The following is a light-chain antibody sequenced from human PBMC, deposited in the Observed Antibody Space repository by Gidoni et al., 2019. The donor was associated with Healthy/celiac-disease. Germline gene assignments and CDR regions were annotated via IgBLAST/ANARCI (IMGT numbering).Light chain of an antibody. CDR2: AAS. CDR3: QQSYSTPRT. CDR1: QSISSY. J-gene: IGKJ1*01. Sequence: LQMTQSPSSLSASVGDRVTITCRASQSISSYLNLYQQKPGKAPKLLIYAASSLQSGVTSRFSGSGSGTDFTLTISRLQPEDVATYYCQQSYSTPRTFGQGTKVEIK. V-gene: IGKV1-39*01.